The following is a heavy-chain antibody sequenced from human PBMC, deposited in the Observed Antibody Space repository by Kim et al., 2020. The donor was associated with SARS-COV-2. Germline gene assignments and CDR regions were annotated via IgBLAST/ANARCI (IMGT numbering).Heavy chain of an antibody. D-gene: IGHD3-16*02. CDR3: ARQRGGIGNFDS. J-gene: IGHJ4*02. Sequence: RHSPSFQGQVTISADKSISTAYLQWSSLKASDTAMYYCARQRGGIGNFDSWGQGTLVTVSS. V-gene: IGHV5-51*01.